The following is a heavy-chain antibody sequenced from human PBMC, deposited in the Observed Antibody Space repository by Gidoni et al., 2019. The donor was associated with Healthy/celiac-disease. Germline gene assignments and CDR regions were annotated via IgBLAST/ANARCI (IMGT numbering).Heavy chain of an antibody. CDR3: ASGRVLGGMDV. J-gene: IGHJ6*02. CDR1: GFTFSSYS. D-gene: IGHD2-8*01. Sequence: EVQLVESGGGLVKPGGSLRLSCAASGFTFSSYSMNWVRQAPGKGLEWVSSISSSSSYIYYADSVKGRFTISRDNAKNSLYLKMNSLRAEDTAVYYCASGRVLGGMDVWGQGTTVTVSS. V-gene: IGHV3-21*01. CDR2: ISSSSSYI.